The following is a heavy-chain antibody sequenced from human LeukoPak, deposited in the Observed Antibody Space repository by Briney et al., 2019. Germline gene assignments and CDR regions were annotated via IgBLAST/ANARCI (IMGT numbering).Heavy chain of an antibody. Sequence: GGPLRLSCAASGFTFSSYDMHWVRQATGKGLEWVSAIGTAGDTYYPGSVKGRFTISRENAKNSLYLQMNSLRAGDTAVYYCARLRRELWGLSFDDWGQGTRVTVSS. CDR2: IGTAGDT. D-gene: IGHD1-7*01. V-gene: IGHV3-13*04. J-gene: IGHJ4*02. CDR1: GFTFSSYD. CDR3: ARLRRELWGLSFDD.